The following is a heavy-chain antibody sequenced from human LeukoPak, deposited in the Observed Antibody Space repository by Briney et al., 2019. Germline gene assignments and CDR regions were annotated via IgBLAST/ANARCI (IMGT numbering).Heavy chain of an antibody. J-gene: IGHJ4*02. CDR3: ARDRVGGSYDY. CDR1: GGPISSYY. D-gene: IGHD1-26*01. V-gene: IGHV4-59*01. Sequence: ETLSLTCTVSGGPISSYYWSWIRQPPGKGLEWIGYIYYSGSTNYNPSLKSRVTISVDTSKNQFSLKLSSVTAADTAVYYCARDRVGGSYDYWGQGTLVTVSS. CDR2: IYYSGST.